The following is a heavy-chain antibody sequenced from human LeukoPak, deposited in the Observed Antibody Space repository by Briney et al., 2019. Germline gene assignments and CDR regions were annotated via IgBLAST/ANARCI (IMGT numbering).Heavy chain of an antibody. D-gene: IGHD3-10*01. J-gene: IGHJ4*02. CDR2: IYYSGST. Sequence: SETLSLTCAVYGGSFSGYYWSWIRQPPGKGLEWIGSIYYSGSTYYNPSLKSRVTISVDTSKNQFSLKLSSVTAADTAVYYCATIWFGESSSKSDYWGQGTLVTVSS. V-gene: IGHV4-34*01. CDR1: GGSFSGYY. CDR3: ATIWFGESSSKSDY.